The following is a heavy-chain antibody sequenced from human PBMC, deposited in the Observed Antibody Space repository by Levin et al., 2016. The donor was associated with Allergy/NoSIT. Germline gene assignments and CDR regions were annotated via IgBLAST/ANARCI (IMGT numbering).Heavy chain of an antibody. CDR2: ISYDGSNK. V-gene: IGHV3-30-3*01. J-gene: IGHJ4*02. CDR3: AKDRIQLWSYFDY. CDR1: GFTFSSYA. D-gene: IGHD5-18*01. Sequence: GGSLRLSCAASGFTFSSYAMHWVRQAPGKGLEWVAVISYDGSNKYYADSVKGRFTISRDNSKNTLYLQMNSLRAEDTAVYYCAKDRIQLWSYFDYWGQGTLVTVSS.